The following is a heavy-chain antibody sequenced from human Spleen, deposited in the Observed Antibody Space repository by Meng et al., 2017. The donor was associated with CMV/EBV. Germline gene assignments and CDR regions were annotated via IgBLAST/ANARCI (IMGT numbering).Heavy chain of an antibody. V-gene: IGHV3-30*02. CDR1: GFTFSSYG. D-gene: IGHD3-3*01. CDR2: IRYDGSNK. Sequence: GGSLRLSCAASGFTFSSYGMHWVRQAPGKGLEWVAFIRYDGSNKYYADSVKGRFTISRDNSKNTLYLQMNSLRAEDTAVYFCARGADYDFWSGPTGSFDYWGQGSLVTVSS. J-gene: IGHJ4*02. CDR3: ARGADYDFWSGPTGSFDY.